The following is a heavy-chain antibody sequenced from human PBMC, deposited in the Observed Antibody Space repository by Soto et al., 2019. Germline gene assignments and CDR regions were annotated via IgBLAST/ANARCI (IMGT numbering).Heavy chain of an antibody. D-gene: IGHD2-15*01. Sequence: QVQLVESGGGVVQPGRSLRLSCAASGFTFRRYAIHWVRQAPGKWLECVAVIAYDVSNKFYRYYVRGRFTISRDNSENTLYLQLNRLIYDDTAVYYCARGDREDIAVVIGVRPGEYGVDVWGQGTTVTVSS. J-gene: IGHJ6*02. CDR1: GFTFRRYA. CDR3: ARGDREDIAVVIGVRPGEYGVDV. CDR2: IAYDVSNK. V-gene: IGHV3-30-3*01.